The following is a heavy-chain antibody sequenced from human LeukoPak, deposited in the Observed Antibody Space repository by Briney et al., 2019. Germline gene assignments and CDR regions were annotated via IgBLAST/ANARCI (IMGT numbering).Heavy chain of an antibody. D-gene: IGHD2-2*01. CDR2: INHCGCA. CDR3: ARDRCSSTSCYAAGPDYYYYGMDV. V-gene: IGHV4-34*01. CDR1: GGSFRGYY. Sequence: SETLSLTCAVYGGSFRGYYWSWIRQPPGKGLEWIGEINHCGCAHYNPSLKSRVTISVDTSKNQFSLKLSSVTAADTAVYYCARDRCSSTSCYAAGPDYYYYGMDVWGQGTTDTVSS. J-gene: IGHJ6*02.